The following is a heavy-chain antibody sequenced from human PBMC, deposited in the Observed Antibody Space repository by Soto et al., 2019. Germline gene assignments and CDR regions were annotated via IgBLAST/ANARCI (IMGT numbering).Heavy chain of an antibody. V-gene: IGHV3-23*01. CDR2: ISGGGDNT. D-gene: IGHD1-26*01. Sequence: EVQLLDSGGGLVQPGGSLRLSCEASGFTFSNYAMNWVRQAPGKGLEWVLGISGGGDNTYYADSVKGRFTISRDNSKNTVFLEMNSLRAADAAAGCCAKERLGRGFDYWGQGTLVTVSS. J-gene: IGHJ4*02. CDR3: AKERLGRGFDY. CDR1: GFTFSNYA.